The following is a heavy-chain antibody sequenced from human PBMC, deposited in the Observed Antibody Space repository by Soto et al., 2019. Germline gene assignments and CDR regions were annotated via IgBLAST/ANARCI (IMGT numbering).Heavy chain of an antibody. V-gene: IGHV1-3*05. Sequence: QVQLAQSGAEERKPGASVKVSCEATGYTFTAYAMHWVRQAPGQSLEWMGWINPANGNTRYSQKFQGRLTITSDTYANTVYMELSSLTSEDTAMYYCTRSAISPYGGLIGPSDYWGQGNLVTVSS. J-gene: IGHJ4*02. CDR1: GYTFTAYA. D-gene: IGHD3-16*02. CDR3: TRSAISPYGGLIGPSDY. CDR2: INPANGNT.